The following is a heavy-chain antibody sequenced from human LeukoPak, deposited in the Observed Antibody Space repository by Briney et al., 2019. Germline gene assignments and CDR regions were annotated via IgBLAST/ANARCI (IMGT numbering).Heavy chain of an antibody. CDR3: ASQAYGGNCLGY. V-gene: IGHV3-53*01. J-gene: IGHJ4*02. CDR1: GFTVSSNY. CDR2: IYSGGST. D-gene: IGHD4-23*01. Sequence: GGFLRLSCAASGFTVSSNYMSWVRQAPGKGLEWVSVIYSGGSTYYADSVKGRFTISRDNSKNTLYLQMNSLRAEDTAVYYCASQAYGGNCLGYWGQGTLVTVSS.